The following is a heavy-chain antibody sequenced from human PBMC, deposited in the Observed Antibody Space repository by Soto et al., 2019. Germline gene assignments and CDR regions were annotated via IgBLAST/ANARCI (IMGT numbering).Heavy chain of an antibody. D-gene: IGHD3-10*01. CDR3: AGITMVRGVMDYYGMDV. CDR2: ISYDGSNK. Sequence: HPGGSLRLSCAASGFTFSSYAMHWVRQAPGKGLEWVAVISYDGSNKYYADSVKGRFTISRDNSKNTLYLQMNSLRAEDTAVYYAAGITMVRGVMDYYGMDVWGQGITVTVSS. CDR1: GFTFSSYA. V-gene: IGHV3-30-3*01. J-gene: IGHJ6*02.